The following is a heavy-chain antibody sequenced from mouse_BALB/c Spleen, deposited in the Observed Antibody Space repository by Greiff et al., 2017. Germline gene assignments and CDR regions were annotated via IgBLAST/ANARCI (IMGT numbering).Heavy chain of an antibody. CDR2: ISYSGST. Sequence: EVKVVESGPSLVKPSQTLSLTCSVTGDSITSGYWNWIRKFPGNKLEYMGYISYSGSTYYNPSLKSRIPITRDTSKNQYYLQLNSVTTEDTATYYCARSTMITYYFDYWGQGTTLTVSS. CDR1: GDSITSGY. CDR3: ARSTMITYYFDY. D-gene: IGHD2-4*01. J-gene: IGHJ2*01. V-gene: IGHV3-8*02.